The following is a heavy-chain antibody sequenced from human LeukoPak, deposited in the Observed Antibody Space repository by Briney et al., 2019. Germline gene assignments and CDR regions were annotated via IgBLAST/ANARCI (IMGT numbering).Heavy chain of an antibody. CDR3: ARDEGPYCSSTSCYFDY. CDR1: GYTFTSYG. CDR2: ISAYNGNT. D-gene: IGHD2-2*01. Sequence: GAPVKVSCKASGYTFTSYGISWVRQAPGQGLEWMGWISAYNGNTNYAQKLQGRVTMTTDTSTSTAYMELRSLRSDDTAVYYCARDEGPYCSSTSCYFDYWGQGTLVTVSS. J-gene: IGHJ4*02. V-gene: IGHV1-18*01.